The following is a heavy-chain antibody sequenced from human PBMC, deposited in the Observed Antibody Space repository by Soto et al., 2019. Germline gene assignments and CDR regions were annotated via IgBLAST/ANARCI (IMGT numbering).Heavy chain of an antibody. CDR3: ARHILLGITPREYNAMDV. Sequence: EVQLVQTGAEVKKSGESLKISCKGSGYSFTTYWIGWVRQMPGKGLEWMGIINPGDSDTRYSPSFQGQVTNSADKSISTAYRQWSSLKASDSAKYTCARHILLGITPREYNAMDVWGQGSTITVSS. D-gene: IGHD7-27*01. CDR1: GYSFTTYW. CDR2: INPGDSDT. J-gene: IGHJ6*01. V-gene: IGHV5-51*01.